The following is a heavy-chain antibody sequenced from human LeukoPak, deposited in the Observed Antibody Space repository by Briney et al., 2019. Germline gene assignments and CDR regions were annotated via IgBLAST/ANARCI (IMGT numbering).Heavy chain of an antibody. CDR3: ARESTLGVSSSWFDY. CDR1: GGSISSSSYY. J-gene: IGHJ4*02. CDR2: IYYSGST. Sequence: SETLSLTCTVSGGSISSSSYYWGWIRQPPGKGLEWIGSIYYSGSTYYNPSLKSRVTISVDTSKNQFSLKLSSVTAADTAVYYCARESTLGVSSSWFDYCGQGTLLSVSS. D-gene: IGHD6-6*01. V-gene: IGHV4-39*07.